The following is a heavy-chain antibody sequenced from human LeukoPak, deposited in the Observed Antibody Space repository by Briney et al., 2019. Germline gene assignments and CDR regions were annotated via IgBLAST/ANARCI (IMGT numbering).Heavy chain of an antibody. CDR2: IYYSGST. CDR3: ARQVTFGYAFAYYFDY. D-gene: IGHD5-18*01. J-gene: IGHJ4*02. Sequence: SETLSLTCTVSGGSISSYYWSWIRQPPGKGLEWIGYIYYSGSTNYNPSLKSRVTISVDTSKNQFSLKLSSVTAADTAVYYCARQVTFGYAFAYYFDYWGQGSLVTVSS. V-gene: IGHV4-59*01. CDR1: GGSISSYY.